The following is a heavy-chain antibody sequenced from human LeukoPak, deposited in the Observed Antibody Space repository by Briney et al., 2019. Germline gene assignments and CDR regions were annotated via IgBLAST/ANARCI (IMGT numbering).Heavy chain of an antibody. CDR1: GFTFSSYA. D-gene: IGHD3-22*01. Sequence: GGSLRLACAASGFTFSSYAMSWVRQAPGKGLEWVSAISGSGGSTYYADSVKGRFTISRDNSKNTLYLQMNSLRAEDTAVYYCARTMIVSYYFDYWGQGTLVTVSS. V-gene: IGHV3-23*01. CDR3: ARTMIVSYYFDY. J-gene: IGHJ4*02. CDR2: ISGSGGST.